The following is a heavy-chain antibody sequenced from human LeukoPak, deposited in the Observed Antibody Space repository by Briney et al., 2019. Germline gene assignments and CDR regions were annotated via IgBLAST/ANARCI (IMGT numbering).Heavy chain of an antibody. CDR1: GYTFTGYY. CDR3: ARITRRAAQAKNSFDY. J-gene: IGHJ4*02. Sequence: ASVKVSCKASGYTFTGYYMHWVRQAPGQGLEWMGWINPNSGGTNYAQKFQGRVTMTRDTSISTAYMELSRLRFDDTAVYYCARITRRAAQAKNSFDYWGQGTLVTVSS. V-gene: IGHV1-2*02. CDR2: INPNSGGT. D-gene: IGHD6-6*01.